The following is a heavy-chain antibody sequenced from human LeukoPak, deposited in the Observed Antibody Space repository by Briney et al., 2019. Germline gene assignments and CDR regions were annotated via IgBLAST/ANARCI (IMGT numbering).Heavy chain of an antibody. Sequence: PGGSLRLSCAASGFNFRSSWMTWVRQAPGKGLEWVANINQDESTKYVVDSVKGRFTISRDNAQNSLYLEMNSLRVEDTAVYYCATVSRYASDYWGQGTLVTVSS. CDR1: GFNFRSSW. CDR2: INQDESTK. V-gene: IGHV3-7*01. CDR3: ATVSRYASDY. D-gene: IGHD1-1*01. J-gene: IGHJ4*02.